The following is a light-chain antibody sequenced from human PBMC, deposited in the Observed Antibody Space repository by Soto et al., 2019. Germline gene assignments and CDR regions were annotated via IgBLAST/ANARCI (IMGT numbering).Light chain of an antibody. CDR1: TSDVGGYNL. Sequence: QSALTQPASVSGSPGQSITISCSGTTSDVGGYNLVSWYQQHTAKAPKLLIYEGTQRPSGVSSRFSGSKSRNTASLTISGLQAEDEADYYCGSYASSSSYVFGTGTKVTVL. CDR3: GSYASSSSYV. J-gene: IGLJ1*01. CDR2: EGT. V-gene: IGLV2-23*01.